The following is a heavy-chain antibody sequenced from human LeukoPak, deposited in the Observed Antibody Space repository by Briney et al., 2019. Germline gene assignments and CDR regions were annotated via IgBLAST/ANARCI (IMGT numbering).Heavy chain of an antibody. Sequence: GGPLRLSCAASGFTFNNYAMSWVRQAPGKGLEWVSAISGSGGSTYYADPLKGRFTISRDNSKNTFYLQMNTLRAEDTALYYCAKDRIGGLYYDSSGYFDNGGQGTLVTVSS. CDR1: GFTFNNYA. CDR3: AKDRIGGLYYDSSGYFDN. V-gene: IGHV3-23*01. CDR2: ISGSGGST. D-gene: IGHD3-22*01. J-gene: IGHJ4*02.